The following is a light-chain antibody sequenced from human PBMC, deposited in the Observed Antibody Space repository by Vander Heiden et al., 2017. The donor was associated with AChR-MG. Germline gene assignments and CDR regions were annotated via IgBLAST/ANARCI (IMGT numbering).Light chain of an antibody. CDR2: GAS. J-gene: IGKJ1*01. V-gene: IGKV3-20*01. Sequence: EIVLTQSPGTLSLSPGERVTLSCRASQSVRSNNLAWYQQRPGQAPRLLISGASTRATGIPDRFSGSGSGTDFTLTISRLEPEDFAVYYCQQDGTSVAFGQGTKVEIK. CDR1: QSVRSNN. CDR3: QQDGTSVA.